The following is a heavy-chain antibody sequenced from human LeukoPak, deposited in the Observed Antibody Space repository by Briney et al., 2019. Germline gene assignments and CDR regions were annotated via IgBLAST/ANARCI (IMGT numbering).Heavy chain of an antibody. D-gene: IGHD6-19*01. CDR1: GFTFSAYT. V-gene: IGHV3-21*01. J-gene: IGHJ4*02. CDR3: ARPGIAVAGEFFDY. CDR2: IRSSSSYI. Sequence: TGGSLRLSCAASGFTFSAYTMNWVRQAPGKGLEWVSFIRSSSSYIYYADSVKGRFTISRDNAKNSLYLQMNSLRAEDTAVYYCARPGIAVAGEFFDYWGQGTLVTVSS.